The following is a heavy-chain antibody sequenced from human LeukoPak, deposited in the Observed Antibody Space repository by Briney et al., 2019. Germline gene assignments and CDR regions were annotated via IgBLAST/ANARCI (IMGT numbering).Heavy chain of an antibody. J-gene: IGHJ4*02. CDR3: ARDMYYYDSSGYYSPYFDY. Sequence: EASVKVSCKASGGTFSSYAISWVRQAPGQGLEWMGRIIPIFGIANYAQKFQGRVTITADKSTSTAYMELSSLRSEDTAVYYCARDMYYYDSSGYYSPYFDYWGQGTLVTVSS. CDR2: IIPIFGIA. CDR1: GGTFSSYA. D-gene: IGHD3-22*01. V-gene: IGHV1-69*04.